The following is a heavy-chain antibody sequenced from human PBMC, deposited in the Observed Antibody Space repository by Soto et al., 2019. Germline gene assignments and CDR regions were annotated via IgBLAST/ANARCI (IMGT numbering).Heavy chain of an antibody. Sequence: QVQLVESGGGVVQPGRSLRLSCAASGFTFSSYGMHWVRQAPGKGLEWVAVIWYDGSNKYYADSVKGRFTISRDNSKNMLYLQMNSLRAEDTAVYYCARGEARVDYWGQGTLVTVSS. CDR2: IWYDGSNK. V-gene: IGHV3-33*01. CDR1: GFTFSSYG. CDR3: ARGEARVDY. D-gene: IGHD1-26*01. J-gene: IGHJ4*02.